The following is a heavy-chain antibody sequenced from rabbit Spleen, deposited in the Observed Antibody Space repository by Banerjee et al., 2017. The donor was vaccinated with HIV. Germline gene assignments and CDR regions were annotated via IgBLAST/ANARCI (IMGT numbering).Heavy chain of an antibody. CDR3: ARDLAGVIGWNFNL. CDR1: GFDFSSYY. Sequence: QLKESGGGLVQPGGSLKLSCKASGFDFSSYYMSWFRQAPGKGLEWIGYIDPFFGTTYYANWVNGRFTISNDNAQNTVFLQMTSLTAADTASYFCARDLAGVIGWNFNLWGPGTLVTV. V-gene: IGHV1S7*01. CDR2: IDPFFGTT. D-gene: IGHD4-1*01. J-gene: IGHJ4*01.